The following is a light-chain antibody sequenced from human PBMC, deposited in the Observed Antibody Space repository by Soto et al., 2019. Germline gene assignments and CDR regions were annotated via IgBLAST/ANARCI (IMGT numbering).Light chain of an antibody. CDR2: DAS. CDR3: QQYDNLLPLT. CDR1: QDISNY. V-gene: IGKV1-33*01. J-gene: IGKJ4*01. Sequence: IQMIQSPSSLSASVGDRVTVTCQASQDISNYLNWYQQKPGKAPKLLIYDASNLETGVPSRFSGSGSGTDFAFTISSLQPEDIATYYCQQYDNLLPLTFGGGTKVEIK.